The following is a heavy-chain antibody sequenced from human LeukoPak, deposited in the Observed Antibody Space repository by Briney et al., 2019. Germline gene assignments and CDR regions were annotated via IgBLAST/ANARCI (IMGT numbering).Heavy chain of an antibody. V-gene: IGHV3-21*01. D-gene: IGHD3-22*01. J-gene: IGHJ4*02. Sequence: PGGSLRLSCAASGFTFSSCSMNWVRQAPGKGLEWVSSISSSSSYIYYADSVKGRFTISRDNAKNSLYLQMNSLRAEDTAVYYCARDIAGYYDSSGYYPLDYWGQGTLVTVSS. CDR3: ARDIAGYYDSSGYYPLDY. CDR2: ISSSSSYI. CDR1: GFTFSSCS.